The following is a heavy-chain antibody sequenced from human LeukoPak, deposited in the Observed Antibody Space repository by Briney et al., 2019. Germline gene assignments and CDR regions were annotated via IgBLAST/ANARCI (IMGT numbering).Heavy chain of an antibody. CDR2: IYYSGST. J-gene: IGHJ6*02. CDR1: GGSISSYY. CDR3: ARYLQYYYDSSGYYYGMDV. D-gene: IGHD3-22*01. Sequence: SETLSLTCTVSGGSISSYYWSWIRQPPGKGLEWIGYIYYSGSTNYNPSLKSRVTISVDTSKNQFSPKLSSVTAADTAVYYCARYLQYYYDSSGYYYGMDVWGQGTTVTVSS. V-gene: IGHV4-59*08.